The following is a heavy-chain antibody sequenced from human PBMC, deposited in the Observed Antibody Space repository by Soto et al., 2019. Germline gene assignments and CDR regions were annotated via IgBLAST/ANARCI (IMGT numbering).Heavy chain of an antibody. D-gene: IGHD3-16*01. Sequence: SVKVSCKTSGGTFSTFGISWVRQAPGQGLEWMGGIIPFFGTAEYSQKFEDRITITADESTNTVYMDLRSLTSEDTAIYYCARTAPMDAPDKYYYDYWGQGALVTVSS. CDR2: IIPFFGTA. CDR3: ARTAPMDAPDKYYYDY. CDR1: GGTFSTFG. J-gene: IGHJ4*02. V-gene: IGHV1-69*13.